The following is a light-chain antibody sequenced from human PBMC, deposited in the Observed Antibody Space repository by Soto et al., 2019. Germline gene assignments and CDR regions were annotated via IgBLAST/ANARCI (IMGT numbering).Light chain of an antibody. J-gene: IGKJ4*01. CDR3: QQYGSSPPLA. V-gene: IGKV3-20*01. CDR1: QSVSSSY. Sequence: EIVLTQSPGTLSLSPGERATLSCRASQSVSSSYLARYQQKPGQAPRLLIYGASSRATGIPDRFSGSGSGTDFTLTISRLEAEDFAVYYCQQYGSSPPLAFGGGTKVEIK. CDR2: GAS.